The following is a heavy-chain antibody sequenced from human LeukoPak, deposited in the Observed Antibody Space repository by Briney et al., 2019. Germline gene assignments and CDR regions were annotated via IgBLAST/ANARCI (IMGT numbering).Heavy chain of an antibody. D-gene: IGHD3-10*01. J-gene: IGHJ4*02. CDR1: GASISSYF. CDR3: ARDRFGSSGKPTLDY. Sequence: SETLSLTCTVSGASISSYFWNWIRQPAGKGLEWIGRFFSSGSTNYNPSLESRVTMPVDTSKNQFSLKLSSVTAADTAIYYCARDRFGSSGKPTLDYWGQGTLVTISS. V-gene: IGHV4-4*07. CDR2: FFSSGST.